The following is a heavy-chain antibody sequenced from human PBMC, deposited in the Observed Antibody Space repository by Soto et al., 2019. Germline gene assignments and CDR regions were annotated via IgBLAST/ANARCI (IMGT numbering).Heavy chain of an antibody. V-gene: IGHV4-59*01. CDR2: IYYSGST. J-gene: IGHJ4*02. CDR3: ARGGVAARPLSFDY. Sequence: SETLSLTCTVSGGSISSYYWSWIRQPPGKGLEWIGYIYYSGSTNYNPSLKSRVTISVDTSKNQFSLKLSSVTAADTAVYYCARGGVAARPLSFDYWVQGTLVTVSS. CDR1: GGSISSYY. D-gene: IGHD6-6*01.